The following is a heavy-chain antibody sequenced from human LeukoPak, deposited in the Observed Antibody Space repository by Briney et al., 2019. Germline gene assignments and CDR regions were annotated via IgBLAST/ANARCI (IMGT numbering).Heavy chain of an antibody. CDR1: GGSVSSSNHY. D-gene: IGHD5-18*01. J-gene: IGHJ5*02. CDR2: IYYSGST. CDR3: ARYSYGGEDWFDP. Sequence: SETLSLTCTVYGGSVSSSNHYWGWIRQPPGKGLEWIGSIYYSGSTYYNPSLKSRVTISVDTSKNYFSLKMSSVTAADTAVYYCARYSYGGEDWFDPWGPGNPGHRLL. V-gene: IGHV4-39*02.